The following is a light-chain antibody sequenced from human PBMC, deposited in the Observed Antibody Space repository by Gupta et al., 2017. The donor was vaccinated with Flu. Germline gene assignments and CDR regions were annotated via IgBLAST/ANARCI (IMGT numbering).Light chain of an antibody. CDR2: EAS. CDR3: QQYDSSFST. Sequence: PSTLSASVGDRVTITCRASQSIGRWLAWDQQKPGKAPTLLIYEASTGDSGVPSRFSGSGSGTEFTLTISSLQPDDFATYCCQQYDSSFSTFGQGTKVEVE. V-gene: IGKV1-5*03. CDR1: QSIGRW. J-gene: IGKJ1*01.